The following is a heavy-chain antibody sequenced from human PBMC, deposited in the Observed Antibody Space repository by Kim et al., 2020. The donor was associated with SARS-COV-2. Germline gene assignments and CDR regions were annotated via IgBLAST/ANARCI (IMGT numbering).Heavy chain of an antibody. CDR3: ARGRSSSFDP. D-gene: IGHD6-13*01. J-gene: IGHJ5*02. CDR2: ST. V-gene: IGHV4-4*07. Sequence: STNDNPSLKSRVTMSVDTSKNQFSLKLSAVTAADTAVYYCARGRSSSFDPWGQGTLVTVSS.